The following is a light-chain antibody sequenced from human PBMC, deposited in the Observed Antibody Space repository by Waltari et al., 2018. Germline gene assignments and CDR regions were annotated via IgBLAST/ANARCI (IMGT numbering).Light chain of an antibody. J-gene: IGKJ1*01. CDR1: QSFRSN. V-gene: IGKV3-15*01. CDR3: LQYNNWPQT. Sequence: EIVMTQSPATLSVSPGERATLSCRASQSFRSNLAWYQQKPGQAPSLLIHDASARATGFPARFSGSGSGTEFTLTISSLQSEDFAVYYCLQYNNWPQTFGQGTKVEIK. CDR2: DAS.